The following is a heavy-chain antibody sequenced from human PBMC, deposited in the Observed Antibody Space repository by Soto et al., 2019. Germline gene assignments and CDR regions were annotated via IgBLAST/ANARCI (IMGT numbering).Heavy chain of an antibody. CDR3: AKDLTTRAMVRGVIIPNFDY. CDR2: ISGSGGST. D-gene: IGHD3-10*01. Sequence: GGSLRLSCAASGFTFSSYAMSWVRQAPGKGLEWVSAISGSGGSTYYADSVKGRFTISRDNSKNTLYLQMNSLRAEDTAVYYCAKDLTTRAMVRGVIIPNFDYWGQGTLVTVS. J-gene: IGHJ4*02. CDR1: GFTFSSYA. V-gene: IGHV3-23*01.